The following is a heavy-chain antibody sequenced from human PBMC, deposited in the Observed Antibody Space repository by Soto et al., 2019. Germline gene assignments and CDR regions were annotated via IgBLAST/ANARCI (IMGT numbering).Heavy chain of an antibody. CDR2: MNPNSGNT. D-gene: IGHD3-16*02. V-gene: IGHV1-8*01. J-gene: IGHJ4*02. CDR3: ARAPTYDYIWGSYRFHTPPDY. CDR1: GYTFTSYD. Sequence: QVQLVQSGAEVKKPGASVKVSCKASGYTFTSYDINWVRQATGQGLEWMGWMNPNSGNTGYAQKFQGRVTITRNTSISTAYMELSSLRSEDTAVYYCARAPTYDYIWGSYRFHTPPDYWGQGTLVTVSS.